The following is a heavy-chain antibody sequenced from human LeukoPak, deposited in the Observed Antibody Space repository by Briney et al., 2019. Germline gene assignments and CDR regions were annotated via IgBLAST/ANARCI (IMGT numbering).Heavy chain of an antibody. CDR2: TYYSGST. CDR1: GGSISSYY. Sequence: SETLSLTCTVSGGSISSYYWSWIRQPPGKGLEWIGYTYYSGSTNYNPSLKSRVTISVDTSKNQFSLELSSVTAADTAVYYCARGMWVAAANFDYWGQGTLVTVSS. J-gene: IGHJ4*02. D-gene: IGHD6-13*01. CDR3: ARGMWVAAANFDY. V-gene: IGHV4-59*01.